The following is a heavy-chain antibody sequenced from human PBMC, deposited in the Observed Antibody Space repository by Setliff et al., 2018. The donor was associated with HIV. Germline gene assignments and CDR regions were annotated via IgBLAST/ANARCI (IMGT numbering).Heavy chain of an antibody. D-gene: IGHD3-16*01. Sequence: ASVKVSCKASGYTFTSYDINWVRQATGQGLEWMGWMNPNSGNTGYAQEFQGRVTITRNTSISTAYMELSSLRSEDTAVYYCARDRYYDYVWGSLLGYYYGMDVWGQGTTVTVSS. CDR2: MNPNSGNT. CDR3: ARDRYYDYVWGSLLGYYYGMDV. J-gene: IGHJ6*02. V-gene: IGHV1-8*03. CDR1: GYTFTSYD.